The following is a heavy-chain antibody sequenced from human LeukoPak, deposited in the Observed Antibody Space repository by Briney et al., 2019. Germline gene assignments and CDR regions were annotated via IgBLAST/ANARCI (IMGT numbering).Heavy chain of an antibody. CDR1: GFTFSSYA. J-gene: IGHJ6*02. V-gene: IGHV3-23*01. CDR2: ISGSGGST. Sequence: SGGSLRLSCAASGFTFSSYAMSWARQAPGKGLEWVSGISGSGGSTYYADSVKGRFTISRDNAKNSLYLQMNSLRAEDTAVYYCARDFHSYGMDVWGQGTTVTVSS. CDR3: ARDFHSYGMDV.